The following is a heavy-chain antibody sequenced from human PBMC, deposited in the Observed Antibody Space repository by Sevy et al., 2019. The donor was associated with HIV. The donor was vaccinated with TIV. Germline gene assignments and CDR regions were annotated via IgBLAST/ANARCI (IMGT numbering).Heavy chain of an antibody. CDR2: IKSKTNGGTT. V-gene: IGHV3-15*07. CDR3: TTEYYYDNKGAFDI. CDR1: GFIFSTAW. Sequence: GGSLRLSCAASGFIFSTAWMNWVRQAPGKGLEWVGRIKSKTNGGTTDYAAPVKGRFTISRDDSKNTVYLQMNSPKIEDTAVYYCTTEYYYDNKGAFDIWGQGTKVTVSS. J-gene: IGHJ3*02. D-gene: IGHD3-22*01.